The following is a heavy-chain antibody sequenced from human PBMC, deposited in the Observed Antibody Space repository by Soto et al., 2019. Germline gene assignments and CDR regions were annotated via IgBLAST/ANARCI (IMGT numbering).Heavy chain of an antibody. CDR1: GYPFINYG. J-gene: IGHJ6*02. D-gene: IGHD2-15*01. Sequence: QPQLVQSGVEVKKPGASVRVTCKASGYPFINYGINWVRQAPGQGLEWMGWISGHNGGTNYGPKFRDRITMATDTASTTAYLKLRSLRSDDKAVSYCSKDGGHRARIHMCGMDVLGQGTTVTVS. CDR3: SKDGGHRARIHMCGMDV. V-gene: IGHV1-18*01. CDR2: ISGHNGGT.